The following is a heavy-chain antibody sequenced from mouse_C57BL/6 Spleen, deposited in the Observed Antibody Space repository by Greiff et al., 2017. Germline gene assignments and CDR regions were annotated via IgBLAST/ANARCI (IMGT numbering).Heavy chain of an antibody. Sequence: EVKLVESGEGLVKPGGSLKLSCAASGFTFSSYAMSWVRQTPEKRLEWVAYISSGGDYIYYADTVKGRFTISRDNARNTLYLQMSSLKSEDTAMYDCTRGNGYYVKAMDYWGQGTSVTVSS. CDR3: TRGNGYYVKAMDY. CDR1: GFTFSSYA. V-gene: IGHV5-9-1*02. D-gene: IGHD2-3*01. CDR2: ISSGGDYI. J-gene: IGHJ4*01.